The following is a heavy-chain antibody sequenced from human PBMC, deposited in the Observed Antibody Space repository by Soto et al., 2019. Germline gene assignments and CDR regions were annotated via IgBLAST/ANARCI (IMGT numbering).Heavy chain of an antibody. CDR3: ARGAFCGGAPGCRDMDV. D-gene: IGHD2-21*01. CDR1: GYKFISHS. J-gene: IGHJ6*02. Sequence: QIQLVQSGGEVKKPGASVKVSCKSSGYKFISHSITWVRQAPGQGLEWMGRISAYNGNTNYAQKLQGRVTMTTDTFTNTAYMELRRLRSDDTAVYYCARGAFCGGAPGCRDMDVWGQGTTVTVSS. CDR2: ISAYNGNT. V-gene: IGHV1-18*01.